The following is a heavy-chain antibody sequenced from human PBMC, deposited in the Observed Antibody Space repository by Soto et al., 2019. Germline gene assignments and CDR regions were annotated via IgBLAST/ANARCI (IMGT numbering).Heavy chain of an antibody. D-gene: IGHD2-2*01. CDR2: IIPILGIA. Sequence: QVQLVQSGAEVKKPGSSVKVSCKASGGTFSSYTISWVRQAPGQGLEWMGRIIPILGIANYAQKFQGRVTITADKSTSTAYMELSSLRSEDTAVYYCARDQAHCSSTCCSNWFDPWGQGTLVTVSS. CDR1: GGTFSSYT. CDR3: ARDQAHCSSTCCSNWFDP. J-gene: IGHJ5*02. V-gene: IGHV1-69*08.